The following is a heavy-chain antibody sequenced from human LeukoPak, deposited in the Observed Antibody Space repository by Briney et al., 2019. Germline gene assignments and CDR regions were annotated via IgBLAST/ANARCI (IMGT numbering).Heavy chain of an antibody. J-gene: IGHJ4*02. V-gene: IGHV3-23*01. CDR3: AKDFGTSPGGYFDY. D-gene: IGHD3/OR15-3a*01. CDR1: GFTFSRYA. CDR2: IGGSGDIT. Sequence: GGSLRLSCAASGFTFSRYAMHWVRQAPGKGLEWVSAIGGSGDITYYADSVKGRFTISRDNSKSTLYLQMSSLRAEDTASYYCAKDFGTSPGGYFDYWGQGTLVTVSS.